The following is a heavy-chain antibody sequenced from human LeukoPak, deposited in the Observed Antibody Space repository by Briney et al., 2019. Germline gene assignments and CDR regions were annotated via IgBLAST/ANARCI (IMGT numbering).Heavy chain of an antibody. CDR3: ARREAEESGPIDF. CDR1: GFSLSKSA. V-gene: IGHV3-23*01. Sequence: PGGSLRLSCAASGFSLSKSAMTWVRQAPGTGLVWVSAISGRGDFTYYADSVKGRFTISRDNSKNVLYLQMSSLRAQDTAVYYCARREAEESGPIDFWGQGTLVTVSS. D-gene: IGHD3-3*01. J-gene: IGHJ4*02. CDR2: ISGRGDFT.